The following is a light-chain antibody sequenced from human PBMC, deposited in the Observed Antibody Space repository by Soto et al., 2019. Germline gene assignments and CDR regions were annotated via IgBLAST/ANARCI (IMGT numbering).Light chain of an antibody. CDR1: QSLLHSNGFNY. V-gene: IGKV2-28*01. J-gene: IGKJ2*01. Sequence: DIVMTQSPLSLSVTPAESASISCRSSQSLLHSNGFNYLYWYLQKPGQSPQLLIYLGSNRASGVPDRFSGSGSGTDFTPKINRVEADEVGVYYSIQALQTPHTLGQGTKLEIK. CDR3: IQALQTPHT. CDR2: LGS.